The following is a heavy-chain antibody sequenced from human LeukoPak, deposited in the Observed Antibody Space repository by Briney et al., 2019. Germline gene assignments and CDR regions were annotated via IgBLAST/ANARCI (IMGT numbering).Heavy chain of an antibody. CDR3: ARDVYCSSTSCYLGYFDY. Sequence: GGSLRLSCAASGFTFSSYWMSWVRQAPGKGLEWVANIKQDGSEKYYVDSVKGRFTISRDNAKNSLYLQMNSLRAEDTAVYYCARDVYCSSTSCYLGYFDYWGQGTLVTVSS. D-gene: IGHD2-2*01. CDR1: GFTFSSYW. J-gene: IGHJ4*02. V-gene: IGHV3-7*01. CDR2: IKQDGSEK.